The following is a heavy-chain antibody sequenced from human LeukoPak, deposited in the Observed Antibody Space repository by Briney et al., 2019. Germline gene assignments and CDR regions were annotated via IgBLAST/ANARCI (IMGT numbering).Heavy chain of an antibody. CDR2: ISGSSDFI. J-gene: IGHJ3*02. CDR3: ARGSRGYSGYDSGAFDI. D-gene: IGHD5-12*01. CDR1: GFTFSSYV. Sequence: PGGSLRLSCAASGFTFSSYVLSWVRQAPGKGLEWVSSISGSSDFICYADSVKGRFTISRDNSKNTLYLQMNSLRAGDTAVYYCARGSRGYSGYDSGAFDIWGQGTMVTVSS. V-gene: IGHV3-23*01.